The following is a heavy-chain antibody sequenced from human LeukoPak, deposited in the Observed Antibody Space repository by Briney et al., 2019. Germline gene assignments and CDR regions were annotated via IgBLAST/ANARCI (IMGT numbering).Heavy chain of an antibody. Sequence: PGGSLRLSCAASGFTFSNYAMSWVRQAPGKGLEYVSAISSNGGSTYYADSVKGRFTISRDNSKNTLYLQMSSLRAEDTAVYYCVKRGYGSGDYWGQGTLVTVSS. CDR2: ISSNGGST. CDR1: GFTFSNYA. D-gene: IGHD6-25*01. V-gene: IGHV3-64D*09. J-gene: IGHJ4*02. CDR3: VKRGYGSGDY.